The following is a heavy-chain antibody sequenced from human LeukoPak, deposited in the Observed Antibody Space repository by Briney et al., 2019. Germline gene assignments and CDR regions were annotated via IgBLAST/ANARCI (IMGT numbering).Heavy chain of an antibody. V-gene: IGHV3-11*01. Sequence: PGGSLRLSCAASGFTFSDYYMAWIRQAPGKGLEWISYISHSGNSIYYAASVQGRFTVSRDNAQNSLSVQMNSLRAEDTAVYYCARGRLTRVRAVISDFDYWGRGTLVSVSS. CDR2: ISHSGNSI. CDR3: ARGRLTRVRAVISDFDY. D-gene: IGHD3-10*01. J-gene: IGHJ4*02. CDR1: GFTFSDYY.